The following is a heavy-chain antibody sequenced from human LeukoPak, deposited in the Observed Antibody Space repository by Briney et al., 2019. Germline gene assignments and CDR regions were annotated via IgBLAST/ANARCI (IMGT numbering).Heavy chain of an antibody. CDR1: GFTFSSYG. Sequence: PGGSLRLSCAASGFTFSSYGMHWVRQAPGKGLEWVAVISYDGSNKYYADSVKGRFTISRDNSKNTLYLQMNSLRAEDTAVYYFARDWFIPYYYDSSGYFLDYWGQGTLVTVSS. J-gene: IGHJ4*02. D-gene: IGHD3-22*01. V-gene: IGHV3-30*03. CDR2: ISYDGSNK. CDR3: ARDWFIPYYYDSSGYFLDY.